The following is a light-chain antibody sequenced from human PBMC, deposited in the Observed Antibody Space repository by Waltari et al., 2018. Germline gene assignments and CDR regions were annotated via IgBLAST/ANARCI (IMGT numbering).Light chain of an antibody. CDR2: AVS. J-gene: IGKJ4*01. CDR1: QGINNF. Sequence: DIQMTQSPSAMSASVGDRVILTGRASQGINNFLAWFQQKPGKVPKRLIYAVSTLQSGVPSRFSGSGSGTEFTLTISSLQPEDVATYYCLQHQSYPLTFGGGTKVEIK. CDR3: LQHQSYPLT. V-gene: IGKV1-17*03.